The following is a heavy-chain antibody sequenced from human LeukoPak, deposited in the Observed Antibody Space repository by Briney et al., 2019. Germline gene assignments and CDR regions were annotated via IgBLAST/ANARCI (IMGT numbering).Heavy chain of an antibody. Sequence: GGSLRLSCAASGFTFSSYAMSWVRQAPGKGLEWVSAISGSGGSTYYADSVKGRFTISRDNSKNTLYLQMNSLRAEDTAVYYRAKSFGCSGGSCYSDAFDIWGQGTMVTVSS. CDR1: GFTFSSYA. D-gene: IGHD2-15*01. V-gene: IGHV3-23*01. CDR3: AKSFGCSGGSCYSDAFDI. J-gene: IGHJ3*02. CDR2: ISGSGGST.